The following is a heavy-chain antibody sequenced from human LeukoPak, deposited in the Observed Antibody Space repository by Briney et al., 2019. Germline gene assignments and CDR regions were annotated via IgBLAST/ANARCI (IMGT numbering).Heavy chain of an antibody. CDR2: ISYDGGNK. CDR3: AKAPALPASYGMDV. CDR1: GFTFSSYG. V-gene: IGHV3-30*18. J-gene: IGHJ6*02. Sequence: GGSLRLSCAASGFTFSSYGMHWVRQAPGKGLGWVAVISYDGGNKYYADSVKGRFTISRDNSKNTLYLQMNSLRAEDTAVYYCAKAPALPASYGMDVWGQGTTVTVSS.